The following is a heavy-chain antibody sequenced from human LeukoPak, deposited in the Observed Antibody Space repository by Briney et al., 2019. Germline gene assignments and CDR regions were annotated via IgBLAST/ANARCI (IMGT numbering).Heavy chain of an antibody. Sequence: GGSLRLSCAASGFTFSSYWMHWVRQAPGKGLVWVSAISGSGGSTYYADSVKGRFTISRDNSKNTLYLQMNSLRAEDTAVYYCAKFVGRDFWSGPDYWGQGTLVTVSS. CDR1: GFTFSSYW. D-gene: IGHD3-3*01. J-gene: IGHJ4*02. CDR3: AKFVGRDFWSGPDY. V-gene: IGHV3-23*01. CDR2: ISGSGGST.